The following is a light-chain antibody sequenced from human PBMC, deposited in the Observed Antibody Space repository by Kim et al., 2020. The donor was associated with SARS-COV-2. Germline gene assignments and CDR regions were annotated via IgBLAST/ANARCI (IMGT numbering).Light chain of an antibody. Sequence: QSVTISCTGTSSDVGGYNYVSWYQQHPGKAPKLMIYEVSKRPSGVPDRFSGSKSGNTASLTVSGLQAEDEADYYCSSYAGSNNWVFGGGTQLTV. CDR1: SSDVGGYNY. V-gene: IGLV2-8*01. CDR2: EVS. CDR3: SSYAGSNNWV. J-gene: IGLJ3*02.